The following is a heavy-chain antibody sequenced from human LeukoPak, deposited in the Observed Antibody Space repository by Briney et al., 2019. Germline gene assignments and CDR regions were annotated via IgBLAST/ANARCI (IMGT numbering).Heavy chain of an antibody. J-gene: IGHJ3*02. CDR1: GFTFSSYW. D-gene: IGHD3-3*01. V-gene: IGHV3-7*01. CDR2: IKQDGSEK. Sequence: GGSLRLSCAASGFTFSSYWMSWVRQAPGKGLEWVANIKQDGSEKYYVDSVKGRFTISRDNAKNSLYLQMNSLRAEDTAAYYCARRVRYDFWSGSGLGAFDIRGQGTMVTVSS. CDR3: ARRVRYDFWSGSGLGAFDI.